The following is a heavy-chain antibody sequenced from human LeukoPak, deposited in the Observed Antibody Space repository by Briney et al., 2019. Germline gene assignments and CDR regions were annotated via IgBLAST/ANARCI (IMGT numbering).Heavy chain of an antibody. CDR2: INPNSGAT. CDR1: GYTFTGYY. CDR3: ARGVGIGASGSWFDP. J-gene: IGHJ5*02. D-gene: IGHD6-13*01. Sequence: ASVKVSCKASGYTFTGYYMHWVRQAPGQGXXXXXXINPNSGATKXAXKXQXRXXMXRDTSISTAYMELSRLRSDDTAVYYCARGVGIGASGSWFDPWGQGTLVTVSS. V-gene: IGHV1-2*02.